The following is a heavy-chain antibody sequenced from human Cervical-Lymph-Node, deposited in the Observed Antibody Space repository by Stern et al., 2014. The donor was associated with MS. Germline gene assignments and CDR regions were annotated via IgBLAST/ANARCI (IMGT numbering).Heavy chain of an antibody. J-gene: IGHJ4*02. D-gene: IGHD1-26*01. Sequence: EVQLVESGGGLVQPGGSLRLSCAASGFPFSSSWMNWVRQAPGKGLVWVSRVNGDGSSTTYADSVKGRFTVSRDNAKNTLYLQMSSLRAEDTAVYYCTRGGSPFYWGQGALVTVSS. CDR1: GFPFSSSW. CDR3: TRGGSPFY. V-gene: IGHV3-74*02. CDR2: VNGDGSST.